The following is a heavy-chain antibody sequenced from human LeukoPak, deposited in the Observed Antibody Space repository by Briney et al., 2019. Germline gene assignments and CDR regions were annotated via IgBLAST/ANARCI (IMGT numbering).Heavy chain of an antibody. CDR1: GFTVSSNY. CDR3: VRDTVGFGELNWFDP. J-gene: IGHJ5*02. CDR2: IFSGGST. V-gene: IGHV3-66*01. D-gene: IGHD3-10*01. Sequence: GGSLRLSCAASGFTVSSNYMSWVRQAPGKGLEWVSVIFSGGSTYYADSVKGRFTISRDNSKNALYLQMNSLRAEDTAVYYCVRDTVGFGELNWFDPWGQGTLVTVSS.